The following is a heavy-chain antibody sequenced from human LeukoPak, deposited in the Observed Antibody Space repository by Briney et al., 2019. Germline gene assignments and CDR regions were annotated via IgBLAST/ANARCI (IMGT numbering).Heavy chain of an antibody. V-gene: IGHV3-33*01. Sequence: PGRTLRLSCAASGFSFSSYGMHWVRHAPAKGLECVAVLWYDGSNKYYADSVKGRFTISRDTSKNTLYVQMNSLRAEDTAVYYCARGSCSGGSCYLIDYWGQGTLVTVSS. CDR3: ARGSCSGGSCYLIDY. D-gene: IGHD2-15*01. CDR2: LWYDGSNK. CDR1: GFSFSSYG. J-gene: IGHJ4*02.